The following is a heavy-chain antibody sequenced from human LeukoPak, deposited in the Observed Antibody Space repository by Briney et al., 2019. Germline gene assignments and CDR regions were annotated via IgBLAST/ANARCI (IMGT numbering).Heavy chain of an antibody. CDR3: AGVDVVVPAFYYYYGMDV. V-gene: IGHV7-4-1*02. D-gene: IGHD2-2*01. CDR1: GYTFTSYA. J-gene: IGHJ6*02. CDR2: INTNTGNP. Sequence: GASVKVSCKASGYTFTSYAMNWVRQAPGQGLEWMGWINTNTGNPTYAQGFTGRFVFSLDTSVSTAYLQISSLRAEDTAVYYCAGVDVVVPAFYYYYGMDVWGQGTTVTVSS.